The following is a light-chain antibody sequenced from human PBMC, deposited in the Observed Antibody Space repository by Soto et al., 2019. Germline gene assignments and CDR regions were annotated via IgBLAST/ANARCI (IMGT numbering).Light chain of an antibody. Sequence: SYELTQPPSVSGSPGQTARITCTGDALQKQYAYWYQQKPGQAPVLVIYKDSERPSGIPGRFSGSSSGTTVTLTISGVQAEDEADYYCQSADSSGTYVVFGGGTKLTVL. CDR3: QSADSSGTYVV. CDR1: ALQKQY. CDR2: KDS. V-gene: IGLV3-25*03. J-gene: IGLJ2*01.